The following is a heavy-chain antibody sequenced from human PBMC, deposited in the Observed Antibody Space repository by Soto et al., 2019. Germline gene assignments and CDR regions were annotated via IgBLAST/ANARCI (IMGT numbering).Heavy chain of an antibody. CDR3: VSRYDSSDN. CDR2: IIPILGMT. CDR1: GGTFSSYT. D-gene: IGHD3-22*01. J-gene: IGHJ4*02. Sequence: QVQLVQSGAEVKKPGSSVKVSCKASGGTFSSYTISWVRQAPGQGLEWMGRIIPILGMTNYEQKFQGIVMILAHKSTSSAYMDMRILRSKDTAVYYCVSRYDSSDNWGQGTLVTVSS. V-gene: IGHV1-69*02.